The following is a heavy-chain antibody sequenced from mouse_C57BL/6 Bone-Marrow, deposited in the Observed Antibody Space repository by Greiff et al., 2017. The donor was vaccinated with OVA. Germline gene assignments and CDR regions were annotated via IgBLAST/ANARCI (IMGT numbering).Heavy chain of an antibody. J-gene: IGHJ4*01. D-gene: IGHD4-1*01. CDR1: GFTFTDYY. CDR2: VYPYNGGT. Sequence: EVKLQESGPVLVKPGPSVKISCKASGFTFTDYYMHWVKQSHGKSLEWIGLVYPYNGGTSYNQKFKGKATLTVDTSSSTAYMELNSLTSEDSAVYYCARQRGTGPPYYAMDYWGQGTSVTVSS. CDR3: ARQRGTGPPYYAMDY. V-gene: IGHV1-36*01.